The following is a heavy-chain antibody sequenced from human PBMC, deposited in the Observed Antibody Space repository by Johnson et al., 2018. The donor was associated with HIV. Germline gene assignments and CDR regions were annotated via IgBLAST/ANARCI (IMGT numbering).Heavy chain of an antibody. Sequence: VQLVESGGGVVRPGGSLRLSCAASGFSFDDYGMSWVRQAPGKGLEWVSGINWNGGSTGYADSVKGRFTISRDNFKNTLYLQMNSLRDEDTAVYYCARGPKNPGLDAFDIWGQGTIVTVSS. V-gene: IGHV3-20*04. CDR2: INWNGGST. CDR3: ARGPKNPGLDAFDI. CDR1: GFSFDDYG. J-gene: IGHJ3*02. D-gene: IGHD1-14*01.